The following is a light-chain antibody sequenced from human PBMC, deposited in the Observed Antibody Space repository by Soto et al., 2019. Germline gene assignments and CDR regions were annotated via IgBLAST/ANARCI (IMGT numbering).Light chain of an antibody. V-gene: IGKV3D-15*01. Sequence: VTTQSPANLSVSPGEGVTLSCRASQNVATNLAWYQLKPGQAPRLLVYGSSTRATGIPATFSGSGSGTQFSLTISSLQSEDSAVYYCQQYYQWGLSFGGGTKVDIK. CDR3: QQYYQWGLS. CDR2: GSS. CDR1: QNVATN. J-gene: IGKJ4*01.